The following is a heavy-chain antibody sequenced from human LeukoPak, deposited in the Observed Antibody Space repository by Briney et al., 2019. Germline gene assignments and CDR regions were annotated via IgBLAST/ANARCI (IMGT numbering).Heavy chain of an antibody. Sequence: PGGSLRLSCAASGFTFSSYAMSWVRQAPGKGLEWVSDIGGSGAATFYADSVKGRFTISRDNSKNTLYLQLNSLSADDTAVYYCAKVPSGYRYFGLWGRGTLVTVSS. J-gene: IGHJ2*01. CDR3: AKVPSGYRYFGL. V-gene: IGHV3-23*01. CDR1: GFTFSSYA. D-gene: IGHD3-10*01. CDR2: IGGSGAAT.